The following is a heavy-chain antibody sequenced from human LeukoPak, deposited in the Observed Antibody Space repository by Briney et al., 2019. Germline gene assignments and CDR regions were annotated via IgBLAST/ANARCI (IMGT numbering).Heavy chain of an antibody. V-gene: IGHV1-8*01. J-gene: IGHJ4*02. Sequence: ASVKVSCKASGYTFTSYDINWLRQATGQGPEWTGWMNPNSGNTGYAQKFQGRVTMTRNTSMSTAYLELSSLRSEDTAMYYCAIRTPVDIVATLGERVKKGLDYWGQGTLVTVSS. D-gene: IGHD5-12*01. CDR3: AIRTPVDIVATLGERVKKGLDY. CDR1: GYTFTSYD. CDR2: MNPNSGNT.